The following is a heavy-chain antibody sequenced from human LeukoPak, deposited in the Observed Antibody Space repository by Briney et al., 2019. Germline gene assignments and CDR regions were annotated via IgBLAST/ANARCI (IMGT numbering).Heavy chain of an antibody. CDR1: GGSISSSSYY. CDR2: IFYSGTT. V-gene: IGHV4-39*01. D-gene: IGHD5-24*01. CDR3: ARLPRATIGATNYFDF. J-gene: IGHJ4*02. Sequence: SETLSLTCTVSGGSISSSSYYWGWIRESPGKGLEWIGTIFYSGTTYYNPSLKSRVTISVDTSKNQFSLNLSSVTAADTALYYCARLPRATIGATNYFDFWGQGTLVTVSS.